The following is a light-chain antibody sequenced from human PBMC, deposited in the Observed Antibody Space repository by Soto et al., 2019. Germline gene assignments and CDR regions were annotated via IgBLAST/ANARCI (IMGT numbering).Light chain of an antibody. V-gene: IGKV3-15*01. CDR1: QSVSSS. CDR2: GAS. J-gene: IGKJ4*02. Sequence: ETVLTQSPGTLSLSPGERATLSCRASQSVSSSSLAWYQRKPGQAPRLLIYGASTRATDMPGRFSGSGSGTEFTLTISSLQSEDFAVYYCQQYKNWPRTFGRGTKVDIK. CDR3: QQYKNWPRT.